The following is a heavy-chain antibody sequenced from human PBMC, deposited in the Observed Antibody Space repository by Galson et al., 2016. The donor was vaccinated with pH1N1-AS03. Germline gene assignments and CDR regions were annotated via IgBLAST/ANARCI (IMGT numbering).Heavy chain of an antibody. J-gene: IGHJ4*01. D-gene: IGHD1-26*01. Sequence: ETLSLTCTVSGGSVSSGHYYWSWIRQPPGKGLEWIGYIYHSGSTNYNPSLKSRVTISVDTSKNQFSLQLNSVTPEDTAIYYCARDHLGAGPAFDYWGHGILVTVTS. CDR2: IYHSGST. CDR3: ARDHLGAGPAFDY. CDR1: GGSVSSGHYY. V-gene: IGHV4-61*01.